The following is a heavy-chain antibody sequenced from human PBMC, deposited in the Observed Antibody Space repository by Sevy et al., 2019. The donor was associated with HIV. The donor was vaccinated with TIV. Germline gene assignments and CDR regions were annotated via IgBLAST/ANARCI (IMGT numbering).Heavy chain of an antibody. CDR3: ARHGGVPIAAAGFFDY. D-gene: IGHD6-13*01. V-gene: IGHV4-39*01. J-gene: IGHJ4*02. Sequence: SDTLSLTCTVSGGSISSSSYYWGWIRQPPGKGLEWIGSIYYSGSTYYNPSLKSRVTISVDTSKNQFSLKLSSVTAADTAVYYCARHGGVPIAAAGFFDYWGQGTLVTVSS. CDR1: GGSISSSSYY. CDR2: IYYSGST.